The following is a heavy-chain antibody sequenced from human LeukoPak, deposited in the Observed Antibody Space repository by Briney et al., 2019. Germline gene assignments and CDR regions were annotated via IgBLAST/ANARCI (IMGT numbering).Heavy chain of an antibody. D-gene: IGHD3-22*01. CDR1: GGSISSYY. V-gene: IGHV4-59*01. CDR2: IYYSGST. J-gene: IGHJ4*02. Sequence: SETLSLTCTVSGGSISSYYWSWIRQPPGKGLEWIGYIYYSGSTNYNPSLKSRVTISVDTSKNQSSLKLSSVTAADTAVYYCARSTGGDSSGYYGYWGQGTLVTVSS. CDR3: ARSTGGDSSGYYGY.